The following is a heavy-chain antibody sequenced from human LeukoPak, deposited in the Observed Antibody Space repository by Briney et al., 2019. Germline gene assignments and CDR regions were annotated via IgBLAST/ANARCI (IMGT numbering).Heavy chain of an antibody. V-gene: IGHV4-4*07. CDR2: IYTSGST. J-gene: IGHJ3*02. CDR1: GGSISGYY. CDR3: ARSPGDVFDI. Sequence: SETLSLTCTVSGGSISGYYWTWIRQPAGKGLEWIGRIYTSGSTNYSPSPESRVTMSVDTSKNQFSLNLSSVTAADTAVYYCARSPGDVFDIWGQGTMVTVSS.